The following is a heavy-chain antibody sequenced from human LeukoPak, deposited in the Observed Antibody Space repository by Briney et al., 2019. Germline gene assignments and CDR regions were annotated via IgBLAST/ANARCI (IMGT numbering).Heavy chain of an antibody. CDR3: ARDVDTAMVPHFDY. D-gene: IGHD5-18*01. CDR2: ISSSSSYI. Sequence: GGSLRLSCAASGFTFSSYSMNWVRQAPGKGLEWVSSISSSSSYIYYADSVKGRFTISRENAKNTLYLQMYSLRAEDTAVYYCARDVDTAMVPHFDYWGQGTLVTVSS. V-gene: IGHV3-21*01. J-gene: IGHJ4*02. CDR1: GFTFSSYS.